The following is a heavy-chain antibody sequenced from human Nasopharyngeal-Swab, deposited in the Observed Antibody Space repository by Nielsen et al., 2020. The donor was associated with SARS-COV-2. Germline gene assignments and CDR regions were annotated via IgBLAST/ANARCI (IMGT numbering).Heavy chain of an antibody. CDR2: ISGSGGST. J-gene: IGHJ6*02. D-gene: IGHD2-15*01. V-gene: IGHV3-23*01. CDR1: GFTFSSYA. CDR3: ARDLHCSGGCCYSYGMDV. Sequence: GESLKISCAASGFTFSSYAMSWVRQAPGKGLEWVSAISGSGGSTYYADSVKGRFTISRDNAKNSLYLQMNSLRAEDTAVYYCARDLHCSGGCCYSYGMDVWGQGTTVTVSS.